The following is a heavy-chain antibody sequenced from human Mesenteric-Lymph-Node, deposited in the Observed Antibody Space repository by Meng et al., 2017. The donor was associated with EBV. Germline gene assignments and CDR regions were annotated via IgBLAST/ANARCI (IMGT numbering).Heavy chain of an antibody. J-gene: IGHJ4*02. CDR1: GGSIRNDTW. CDR2: IIYTGST. D-gene: IGHD4-17*01. Sequence: LRSPSWRLVHVWHVSGGSIRNDTWRAWVHQAPGEAPDWVADIIYTGSTNYKPSRRRRLTMSVDKSKNQLSLKLTFLTGADTAVYYCATVGDYGDYVGLDNWGQGTLVTVSS. CDR3: ATVGDYGDYVGLDN. V-gene: IGHV4-4*02.